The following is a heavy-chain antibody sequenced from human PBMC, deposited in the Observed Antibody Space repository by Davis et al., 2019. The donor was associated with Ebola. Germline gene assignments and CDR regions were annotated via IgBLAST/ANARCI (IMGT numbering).Heavy chain of an antibody. CDR1: GFTFSSYG. CDR3: ASPDY. Sequence: GESLKISCAASGFTFSSYGMHWVRQAPGKGLEWVAVISYDGSNKYYADSVKGRFTISRHNSKNTLYLQMNSLRAEDTAVYYCASPDYWGQGTLVTVSS. CDR2: ISYDGSNK. J-gene: IGHJ4*02. V-gene: IGHV3-30*03.